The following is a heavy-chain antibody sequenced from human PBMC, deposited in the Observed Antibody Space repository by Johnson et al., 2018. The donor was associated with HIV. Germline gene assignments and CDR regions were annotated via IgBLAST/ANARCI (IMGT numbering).Heavy chain of an antibody. CDR2: ISSSGDII. V-gene: IGHV3-11*04. Sequence: QMLLVESGGGLVKPGGSLRLYCAASGFTFSDYYMTWIRQAPGKGLEWLSFISSSGDIIRYADSVKGRFTISRDNAKNSLILQMNSLRDEDTAVYYCASLSDDAFDFWGQGTMVIVSS. CDR3: ASLSDDAFDF. CDR1: GFTFSDYY. J-gene: IGHJ3*01.